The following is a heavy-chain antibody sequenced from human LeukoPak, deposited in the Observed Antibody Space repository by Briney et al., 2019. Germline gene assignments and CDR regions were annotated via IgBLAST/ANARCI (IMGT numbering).Heavy chain of an antibody. Sequence: GGSLTLSCVASGCTVSKYAITWVGQAPGKGLEWVSVISGSGDTTYYAGSVKGRFTISRDNSKDTLYLQMNSLTADDTAVHYCAKKSHDFDYWGQGPLVTVST. CDR1: GCTVSKYA. J-gene: IGHJ4*02. CDR2: ISGSGDTT. CDR3: AKKSHDFDY. V-gene: IGHV3-23*01.